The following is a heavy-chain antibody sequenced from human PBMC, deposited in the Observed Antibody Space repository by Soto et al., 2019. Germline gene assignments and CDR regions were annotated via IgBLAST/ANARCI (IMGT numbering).Heavy chain of an antibody. J-gene: IGHJ6*02. CDR3: ARARGYTYGDYYYGMDV. CDR1: GFTFSDHY. Sequence: GGSLGLSCAASGFTFSDHYMSWIRQAPGKGLEWVAYISGSSSTIYYADSVKGRFTISRDNAKNSLYMQMNSLRAEDTAVYYCARARGYTYGDYYYGMDVWGQGTTVTVSS. D-gene: IGHD5-18*01. CDR2: ISGSSSTI. V-gene: IGHV3-11*01.